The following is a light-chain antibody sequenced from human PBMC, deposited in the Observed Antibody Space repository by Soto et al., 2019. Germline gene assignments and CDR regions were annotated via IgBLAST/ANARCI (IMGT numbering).Light chain of an antibody. J-gene: IGLJ3*02. CDR2: EVS. CDR1: SSDVGGYNY. V-gene: IGLV2-14*01. CDR3: TSFTTISTWV. Sequence: QSVLTQPASVSGSPGQSITISCTGTSSDVGGYNYVSWFQQHPGKAPKLKIYEVSNRPSGVSNRFSGSKSGNTASLTISGLQAEDEADYYCTSFTTISTWVFGGGTKLTVL.